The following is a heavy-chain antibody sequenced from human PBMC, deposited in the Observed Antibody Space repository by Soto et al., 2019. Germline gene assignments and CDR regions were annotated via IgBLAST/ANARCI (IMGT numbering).Heavy chain of an antibody. D-gene: IGHD6-6*01. V-gene: IGHV3-66*01. Sequence: EVHLVESGGGLVQPGGSLRLSCAASGFTVSNNYMSWVRHAPGKGLEWVSVIYSGGSVYYRDSVQGRFTISRDHSKNTLYLQMNSLRAEDSGVYYCVSRPRAWGQGTLVTVSS. CDR2: IYSGGSV. CDR3: VSRPRA. J-gene: IGHJ5*02. CDR1: GFTVSNNY.